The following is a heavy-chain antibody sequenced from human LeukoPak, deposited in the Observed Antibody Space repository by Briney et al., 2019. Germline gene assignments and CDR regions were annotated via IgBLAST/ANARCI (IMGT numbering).Heavy chain of an antibody. V-gene: IGHV4-59*01. Sequence: TSETLSLTCTVSGGSISSYYWSWIRQPPGKGLEWIGYIYYSGSTNYNPSLKSRVTISVDTSKNQFSLKLSSVTAADTAVYYCAREGTNYYDSSGYWEGAFDIWGQGTMVTVSS. CDR3: AREGTNYYDSSGYWEGAFDI. J-gene: IGHJ3*02. CDR1: GGSISSYY. D-gene: IGHD3-22*01. CDR2: IYYSGST.